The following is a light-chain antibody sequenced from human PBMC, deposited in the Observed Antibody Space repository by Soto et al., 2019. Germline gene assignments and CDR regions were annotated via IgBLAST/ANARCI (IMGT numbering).Light chain of an antibody. CDR1: SSNVGSYKL. J-gene: IGLJ1*01. Sequence: QSVLTQPASVSGSPGQSITISCTGTSSNVGSYKLVSWYQQHPGKAPKLMIFEVNKRPSGVSNRFSGSKSGNTASLTISGLKVEDEADYYCCSSGGSPTYVFGTGTTVT. CDR2: EVN. CDR3: CSSGGSPTYV. V-gene: IGLV2-23*02.